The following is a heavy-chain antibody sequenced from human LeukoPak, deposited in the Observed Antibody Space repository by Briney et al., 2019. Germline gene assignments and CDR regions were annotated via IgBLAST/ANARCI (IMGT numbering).Heavy chain of an antibody. J-gene: IGHJ4*02. D-gene: IGHD5-12*01. CDR2: ISWNSGSI. CDR3: AKAATTFRAFDY. Sequence: GRSLRLSCAASGFTFDDYAMHWVRQAPGKGLEWVSGISWNSGSIGYADSVKGRFTISRDNAKNSLYLQMNSLRTEDTALYYCAKAATTFRAFDYWGQGTLVTVSS. CDR1: GFTFDDYA. V-gene: IGHV3-9*01.